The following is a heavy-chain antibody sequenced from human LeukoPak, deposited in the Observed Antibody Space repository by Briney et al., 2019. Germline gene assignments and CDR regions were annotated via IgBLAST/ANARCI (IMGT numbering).Heavy chain of an antibody. D-gene: IGHD3-10*01. CDR2: MNPNSGDT. V-gene: IGHV1-8*01. Sequence: ASVKVSCKASGYTFTSYDINWVRQATGQGLEWMGWMNPNSGDTGYAQKFQGRVTMTRNTSISTAYMELSSLRSEDTAVYYCAADASSGEGYYYYYMDVWGKGTTVTISS. J-gene: IGHJ6*03. CDR1: GYTFTSYD. CDR3: AADASSGEGYYYYYMDV.